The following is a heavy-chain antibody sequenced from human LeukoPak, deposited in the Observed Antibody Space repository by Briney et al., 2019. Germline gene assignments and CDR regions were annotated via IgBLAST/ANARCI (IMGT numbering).Heavy chain of an antibody. CDR1: GYTFTGYY. J-gene: IGHJ4*02. Sequence: ASVKVSCKASGYTFTGYYMHWVRQAPGQGLEWMGRINPNSGGTDYAQKLQGRVTMTRDTSISTVYMELSGLRSDDTAVYYCARDQIGCGSSSSCFFDYWGQGTLVTVSS. D-gene: IGHD2-2*03. V-gene: IGHV1-2*06. CDR2: INPNSGGT. CDR3: ARDQIGCGSSSSCFFDY.